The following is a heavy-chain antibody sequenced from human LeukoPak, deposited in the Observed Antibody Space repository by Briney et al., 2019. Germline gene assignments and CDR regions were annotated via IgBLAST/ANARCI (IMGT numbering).Heavy chain of an antibody. Sequence: PGGSLRLSCAASGFTFSSYGMHWVRQAPGKGLEWVAVIWYDGSNKYYADSAKGRFTISRDNSKNTLYLQMNSLRAEDTAVYYCARGKGYCSSTSCYTVGAALGMDVWGQGTTVTVSS. J-gene: IGHJ6*02. V-gene: IGHV3-33*01. D-gene: IGHD2-2*02. CDR3: ARGKGYCSSTSCYTVGAALGMDV. CDR2: IWYDGSNK. CDR1: GFTFSSYG.